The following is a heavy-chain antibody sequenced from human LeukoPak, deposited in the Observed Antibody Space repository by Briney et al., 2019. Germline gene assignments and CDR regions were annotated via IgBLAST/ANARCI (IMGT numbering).Heavy chain of an antibody. D-gene: IGHD1-1*01. CDR2: FDPEDGEP. Sequence: ASVKVSCKVSGYSLSELFTHWVRQAPATGLEWMGSFDPEDGEPMYAQKFQGRVTMTEDTSTDTAYMELRSLRSEDTAVYYCATEKDELLDSWGQGTLVTVSS. J-gene: IGHJ5*01. CDR3: ATEKDELLDS. V-gene: IGHV1-24*01. CDR1: GYSLSELF.